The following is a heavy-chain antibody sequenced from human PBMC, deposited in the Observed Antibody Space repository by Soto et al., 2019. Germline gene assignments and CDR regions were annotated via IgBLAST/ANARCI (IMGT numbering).Heavy chain of an antibody. CDR1: GGSFSGYY. J-gene: IGHJ6*02. CDR3: ARGYYYGSGSPQSVYYYYYGMDV. D-gene: IGHD3-10*01. Sequence: SETLSLTCAVYGGSFSGYYWSWIRQPPGKGLEWIGEINHSGSTNYNPSLKSRVTISVDTSKNQFSLKLSSVTAADTAVYYCARGYYYGSGSPQSVYYYYYGMDVRGQRTTDTGSS. CDR2: INHSGST. V-gene: IGHV4-34*01.